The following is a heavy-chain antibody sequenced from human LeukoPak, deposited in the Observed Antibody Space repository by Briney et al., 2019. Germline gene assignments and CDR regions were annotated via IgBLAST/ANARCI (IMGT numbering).Heavy chain of an antibody. V-gene: IGHV3-7*03. CDR3: AKDLKIYSIALDY. CDR2: IKQDGSEK. D-gene: IGHD1-26*01. J-gene: IGHJ4*02. CDR1: GFTFSSYW. Sequence: GGSLRLSCAASGFTFSSYWMSWVRQAPGKGLEWVANIKQDGSEKYYVDSVKGRFTISRDNSKNTLYLQMNSLRAEDTAVYYCAKDLKIYSIALDYWGQGTLVTVSS.